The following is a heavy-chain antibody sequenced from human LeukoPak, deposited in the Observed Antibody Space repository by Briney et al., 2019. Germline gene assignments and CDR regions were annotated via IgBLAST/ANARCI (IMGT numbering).Heavy chain of an antibody. J-gene: IGHJ5*02. CDR2: IYTSGST. CDR1: GGSISSYY. Sequence: SETLSLTCTVSGGSISSYYWSWIRQPAGKGLEWIGRIYTSGSTNYNPSLKSRVTMSVDTSKNQFSLKLSSVTAADTAVYYCARDHRAAATNWFDPWGQGTPVTVSS. CDR3: ARDHRAAATNWFDP. D-gene: IGHD6-13*01. V-gene: IGHV4-4*07.